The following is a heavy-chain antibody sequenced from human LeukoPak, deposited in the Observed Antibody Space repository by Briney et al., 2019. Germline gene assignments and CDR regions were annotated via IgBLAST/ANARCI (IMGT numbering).Heavy chain of an antibody. D-gene: IGHD6-19*01. CDR2: ISYDGSNK. J-gene: IGHJ4*02. Sequence: GGSLRLSCAASGFTFSSYAMHWFRQAPGKGLEGVAVISYDGSNKYYADSVKGRSTISRDNTKNSLFLQMNSLRAEDTAVYYCATGGAVAGRFAYWGQGTLVTVSS. CDR3: ATGGAVAGRFAY. V-gene: IGHV3-30*04. CDR1: GFTFSSYA.